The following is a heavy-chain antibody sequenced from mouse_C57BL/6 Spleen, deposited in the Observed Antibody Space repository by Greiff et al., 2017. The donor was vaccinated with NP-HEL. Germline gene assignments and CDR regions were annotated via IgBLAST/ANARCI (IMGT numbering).Heavy chain of an antibody. V-gene: IGHV6-3*01. D-gene: IGHD2-4*01. Sequence: EVKVEESGGGLVQPGGSMKLSCVASGFTFSNYWMNWVRQSPEKGLEWVAQIRLKSDNYATHYAESVKGRFTISRDDSKSSVYLQMNNLRAEDTGIYYCTHPSYDYDEGPFDYWGQGTTLTVSS. CDR3: THPSYDYDEGPFDY. CDR1: GFTFSNYW. CDR2: IRLKSDNYAT. J-gene: IGHJ2*01.